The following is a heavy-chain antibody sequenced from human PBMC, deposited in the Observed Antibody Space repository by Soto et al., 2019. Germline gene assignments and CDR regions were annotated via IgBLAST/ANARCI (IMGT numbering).Heavy chain of an antibody. D-gene: IGHD3-10*01. CDR2: ISAYNGNT. V-gene: IGHV1-18*01. CDR3: ARDRDYGSDYYYYMDV. CDR1: GYTFTSYG. Sequence: ASVKVSCKASGYTFTSYGISWVRQAPGQGLEWMGWISAYNGNTNYAQKLQGRVTMTTDTSTSTAYMELRSLRSDDTAVYYCARDRDYGSDYYYYMDVWGKGTTVTVS. J-gene: IGHJ6*03.